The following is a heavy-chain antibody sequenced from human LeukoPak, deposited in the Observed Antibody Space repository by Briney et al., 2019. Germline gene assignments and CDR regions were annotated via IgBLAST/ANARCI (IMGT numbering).Heavy chain of an antibody. CDR1: GFPFSSYS. CDR3: ARAAYCGGDCYSDFDY. D-gene: IGHD2-21*02. CDR2: IWYDGSNK. J-gene: IGHJ4*02. V-gene: IGHV3-33*08. Sequence: PGGSLRLSCAASGFPFSSYSMTWVRQAPGKGLEWVAVIWYDGSNKYYADSVKGRFTISRDNSKNTLYLQMNSLRAEDTAVYYCARAAYCGGDCYSDFDYWGQGTLVTVSS.